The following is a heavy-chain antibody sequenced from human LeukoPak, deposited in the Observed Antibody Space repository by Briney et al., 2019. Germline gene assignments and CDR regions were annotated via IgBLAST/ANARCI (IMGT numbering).Heavy chain of an antibody. CDR3: ARGGPYYDFWSGHEFDY. D-gene: IGHD3-3*01. CDR2: INHSGST. J-gene: IGHJ4*02. V-gene: IGHV4-34*01. Sequence: SETLSLTCAVYGGSFGGYYWSWIRQPPGKGLEWIGEINHSGSTNYNPSLKSRVTISVDTSKNQFSLKLSSVTAADTAVYYCARGGPYYDFWSGHEFDYWGQGTLVTVSS. CDR1: GGSFGGYY.